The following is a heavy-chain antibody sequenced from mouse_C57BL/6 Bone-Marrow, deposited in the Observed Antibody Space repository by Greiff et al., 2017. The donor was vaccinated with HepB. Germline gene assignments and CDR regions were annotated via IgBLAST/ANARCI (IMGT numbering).Heavy chain of an antibody. V-gene: IGHV1-50*01. CDR1: GYTFTSYW. CDR3: AREGWAYWYFDV. J-gene: IGHJ1*03. Sequence: QVQLQQPGAELVKPGASVKLSCKASGYTFTSYWMQWVKQRPGQGLEWIGEIDPSDSYTNYNQKFKGKATLTVDTSSSTAYMQLSSQTSEDSAVYYCAREGWAYWYFDVWGTGTTVTVSS. D-gene: IGHD2-3*01. CDR2: IDPSDSYT.